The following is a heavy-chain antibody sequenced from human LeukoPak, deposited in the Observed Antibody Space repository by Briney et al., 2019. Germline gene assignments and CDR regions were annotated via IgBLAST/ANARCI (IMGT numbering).Heavy chain of an antibody. D-gene: IGHD3-22*01. CDR1: GGSISSSSYY. Sequence: LTCTVTGGSISSSSYYWGWIRQTPGKGLEWIGSIFYSGITNYNPSLKSRVTISVDTSKNQFSLKLSSVTAADTAVYYCARRRGFYAGSNYYSFFDYWGQGTLVTVSS. CDR2: IFYSGIT. CDR3: ARRRGFYAGSNYYSFFDY. J-gene: IGHJ4*02. V-gene: IGHV4-39*01.